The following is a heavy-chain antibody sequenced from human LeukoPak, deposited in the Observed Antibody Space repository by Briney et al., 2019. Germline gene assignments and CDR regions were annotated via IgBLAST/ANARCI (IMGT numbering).Heavy chain of an antibody. D-gene: IGHD2-15*01. J-gene: IGHJ4*02. CDR1: GGTFSSYA. CDR3: AGDRIGDRYFDY. Sequence: ASVKVSCKASGGTFSSYAISWVRQAPGQGLEWMGGIIPIFGTANYAQKFQGRVTITADESTSTAYMELSSLRSEDTAVYYCAGDRIGDRYFDYWGQGTLVTVSS. CDR2: IIPIFGTA. V-gene: IGHV1-69*01.